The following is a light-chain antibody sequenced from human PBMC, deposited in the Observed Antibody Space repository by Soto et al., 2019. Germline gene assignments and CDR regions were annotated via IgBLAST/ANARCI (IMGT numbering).Light chain of an antibody. Sequence: DIQMTQSPSSVSASVGDRVVITCRASQDISNYLAWYQQKPGDAPELLIYAASRLKRGVPSRFSGSGSGTDFTLIIDSLQPEEFATYYCQQADIFPPTFGGGAKVEI. V-gene: IGKV1-12*01. CDR1: QDISNY. CDR2: AAS. J-gene: IGKJ4*01. CDR3: QQADIFPPT.